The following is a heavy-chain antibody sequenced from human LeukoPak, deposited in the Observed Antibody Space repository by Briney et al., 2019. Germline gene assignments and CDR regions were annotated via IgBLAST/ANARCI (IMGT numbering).Heavy chain of an antibody. CDR1: GFTFTNNW. CDR3: ARGRAIDI. V-gene: IGHV3-7*04. CDR2: IKPDDSEI. Sequence: GGSLRLSCVASGFTFTNNWMTWVRQVPGKGLGWVANIKPDDSEIYYVASVKGRFTISRDNAKNSVFLQMNSLRVEDTAIYYCARGRAIDIWGRGTMVTVSS. J-gene: IGHJ3*02.